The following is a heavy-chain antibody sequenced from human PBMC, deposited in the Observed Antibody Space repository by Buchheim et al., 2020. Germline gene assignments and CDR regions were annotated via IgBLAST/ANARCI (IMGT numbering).Heavy chain of an antibody. J-gene: IGHJ4*02. Sequence: QVQLVESGEAVSRLGGPLRPPWERSELPSRTYAFHWFGKAQGKGLGWVEFIGYDGGNKYYADSVKGRFTISRDNSKNRLNLQMNSLRAEDTAVYYCAKDGDGYNLGGLDYWGQGTL. V-gene: IGHV3-30*02. CDR3: AKDGDGYNLGGLDY. CDR1: ELPSRTYA. CDR2: IGYDGGNK. D-gene: IGHD5-24*01.